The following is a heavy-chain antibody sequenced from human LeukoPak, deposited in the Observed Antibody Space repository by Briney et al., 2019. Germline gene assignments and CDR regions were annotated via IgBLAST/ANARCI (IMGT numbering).Heavy chain of an antibody. J-gene: IGHJ4*02. Sequence: SETLSLTCAVYGGSFSGYYWNWIRQPPGKGLEWIGEINHSGSTNYNPSLKSRVTISVDTSKNQFSLKLSSVTAADTAVYYCARAPLYYFDYWGQGTLVTVSS. CDR1: GGSFSGYY. V-gene: IGHV4-34*01. CDR3: ARAPLYYFDY. CDR2: INHSGST.